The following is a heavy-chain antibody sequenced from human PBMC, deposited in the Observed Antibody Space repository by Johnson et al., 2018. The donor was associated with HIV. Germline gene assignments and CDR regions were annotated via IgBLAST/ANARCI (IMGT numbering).Heavy chain of an antibody. V-gene: IGHV3-30*03. CDR3: ARGPIITMIVVPAPGWVHI. CDR1: GFTFNRYG. CDR2: ISHDERIE. Sequence: VPLVESGGGVVQPGRSLRLSCAASGFTFNRYGMHWVRQAPGKGLEWVAFISHDERIEYYADSVKGRFTISRDNAKNSLYLQMNSLRAEDTAVYYCARGPIITMIVVPAPGWVHIWGQGTMVTVSS. D-gene: IGHD3-22*01. J-gene: IGHJ3*02.